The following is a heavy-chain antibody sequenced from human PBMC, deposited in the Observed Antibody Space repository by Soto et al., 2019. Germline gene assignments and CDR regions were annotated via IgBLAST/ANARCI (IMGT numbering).Heavy chain of an antibody. CDR1: GFTFSSYA. J-gene: IGHJ4*02. Sequence: GGPLRLSCAASGFTFSSYAMHWVRQAPGKGLEYVSAISSNGGSTYYANSVKGRFTISRDNSKNTLCLQMNSLRVDDTAVYYCAKKGHTSDGYDYFDYWGQGTLVTVSS. CDR2: ISSNGGST. V-gene: IGHV3-64*01. D-gene: IGHD6-19*01. CDR3: AKKGHTSDGYDYFDY.